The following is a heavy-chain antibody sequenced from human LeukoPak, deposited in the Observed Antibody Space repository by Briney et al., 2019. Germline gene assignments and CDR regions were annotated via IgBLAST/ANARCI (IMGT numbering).Heavy chain of an antibody. Sequence: PGGSLRLSCAASGFTFRTYRMHWVRQAPGKGLEWVSYISSSSSAIYYADSVKGRFTISRDTAKNSLYLQMNSLRAEDTAVYYCVRGAVNGANDYYYYMDVWGKGTTVTVSS. J-gene: IGHJ6*03. CDR3: VRGAVNGANDYYYYMDV. V-gene: IGHV3-48*04. D-gene: IGHD4-11*01. CDR2: ISSSSSAI. CDR1: GFTFRTYR.